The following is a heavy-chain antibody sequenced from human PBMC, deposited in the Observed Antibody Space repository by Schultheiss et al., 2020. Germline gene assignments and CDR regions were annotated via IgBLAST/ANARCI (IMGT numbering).Heavy chain of an antibody. D-gene: IGHD5-24*01. CDR1: GGSFSGYY. CDR2: IYYSGST. CDR3: ARHEDGYNSYYFDY. J-gene: IGHJ4*02. Sequence: SETLSLTCAVYGGSFSGYYWSWIRQTPGKGLEWIGYIYYSGSTYYNPSLKSRVTISVDTSKNQFSLKLSSVTAADTAVYYCARHEDGYNSYYFDYWGQGTLVTVSS. V-gene: IGHV4-59*08.